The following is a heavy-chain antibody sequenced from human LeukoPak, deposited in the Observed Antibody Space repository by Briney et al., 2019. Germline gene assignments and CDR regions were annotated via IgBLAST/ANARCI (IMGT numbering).Heavy chain of an antibody. D-gene: IGHD3-22*01. V-gene: IGHV1-69*13. CDR2: IIPIFGTA. CDR1: AGTFSIYD. Sequence: ASVKVSCTSAAGTFSIYDISWVRQAPGQGLEWMGGIIPIFGTANYAQNLQGRATITADESTSTAYMELSSLRSEDTAVYYCATDPYYYDSSGSYSTWGQGTLVTVSS. J-gene: IGHJ4*03. CDR3: ATDPYYYDSSGSYST.